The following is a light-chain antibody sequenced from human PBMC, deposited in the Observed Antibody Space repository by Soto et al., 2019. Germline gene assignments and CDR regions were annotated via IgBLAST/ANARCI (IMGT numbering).Light chain of an antibody. Sequence: EIVLTQSPGTLSLSPGERATLSCRASQSVSSSYLAWYQQKPGQAPRLLIYGASSRATGIPDRFSGSGSGPDFPLTISRLEPEDFAVYYCQQYCSSPPITFGQGTRLEMK. CDR2: GAS. CDR3: QQYCSSPPIT. V-gene: IGKV3-20*01. CDR1: QSVSSSY. J-gene: IGKJ5*01.